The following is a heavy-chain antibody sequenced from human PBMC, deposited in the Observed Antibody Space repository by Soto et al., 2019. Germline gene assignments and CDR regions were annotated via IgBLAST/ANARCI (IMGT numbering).Heavy chain of an antibody. CDR3: ARGRWFGELFYFDC. J-gene: IGHJ4*02. V-gene: IGHV3-7*01. D-gene: IGHD3-10*01. CDR1: GFTFSRYW. CDR2: IKEDGSEK. Sequence: EVQLVESGGGLVQPGRSLRLSCAASGFTFSRYWMSWVRQAPGTGLDWVANIKEDGSEKYYVDSVKGRFTISRDNAKNSMYLQMNTLRAEDTAVYYCARGRWFGELFYFDCWGQGTLVTVSS.